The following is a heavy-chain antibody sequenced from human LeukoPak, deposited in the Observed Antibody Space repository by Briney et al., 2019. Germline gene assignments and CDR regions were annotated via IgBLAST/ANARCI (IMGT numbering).Heavy chain of an antibody. D-gene: IGHD5-18*01. CDR1: GGSISSSSYY. J-gene: IGHJ6*03. CDR2: IYTSGST. Sequence: SETLSLTCTVSGGSISSSSYYWGWIRQPPGKGLEWIGSIYTSGSTNYNPSLKSRVTISVDTSKNQFSLKLSSVTAADTAVYYCARDWVTGYYYYMDVWGKGTTVTISS. V-gene: IGHV4-39*07. CDR3: ARDWVTGYYYYMDV.